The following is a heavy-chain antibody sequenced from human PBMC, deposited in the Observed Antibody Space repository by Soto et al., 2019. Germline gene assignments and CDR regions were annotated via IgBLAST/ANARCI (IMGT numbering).Heavy chain of an antibody. Sequence: EVQLVESGGGLVKPGGSLRLSCAASGFTFTRYSMNWVRQAPGKGLEWVSSISSTTHYIYYADSMRGRFTISRDNAKNAVYLEMNSLRAEDTAVYYCARESEGLTSNFDYWGQGTLVTVSS. V-gene: IGHV3-21*06. CDR1: GFTFTRYS. CDR2: ISSTTHYI. CDR3: ARESEGLTSNFDY. J-gene: IGHJ4*02.